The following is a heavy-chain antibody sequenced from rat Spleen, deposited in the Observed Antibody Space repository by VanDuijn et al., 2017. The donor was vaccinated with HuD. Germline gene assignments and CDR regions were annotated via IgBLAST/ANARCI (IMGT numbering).Heavy chain of an antibody. CDR2: ISFDGSHT. CDR1: GFTFSNSG. V-gene: IGHV5-29*01. D-gene: IGHD4-3*01. J-gene: IGHJ3*01. Sequence: EVQLVESGGGLVQPGRSLKLSCAASGFTFSNSGMAWVCQAPTKGLEWVATISFDGSHTYYRDSVKGRFTVSRENAKSTLYFLMDSLRSEDTATYYCVRQDTSGYSNWFAYWGQGTLVTVSS. CDR3: VRQDTSGYSNWFAY.